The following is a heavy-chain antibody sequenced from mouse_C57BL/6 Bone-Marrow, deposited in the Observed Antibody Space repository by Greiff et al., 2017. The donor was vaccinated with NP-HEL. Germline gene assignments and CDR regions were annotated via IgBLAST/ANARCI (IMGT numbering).Heavy chain of an antibody. CDR2: IHPNSGST. CDR1: GYTFTSYW. CDR3: ARIWVYYVDY. V-gene: IGHV1-64*01. J-gene: IGHJ2*01. D-gene: IGHD4-1*01. Sequence: VQLQQSGAELVKPGASVKLSCKASGYTFTSYWMHWVKQRPGQGLEWIGMIHPNSGSTNYNEKFKSKATLTVDKSSSTAYMQLSSLTSEDSAVYYCARIWVYYVDYWGQGTTLTVSS.